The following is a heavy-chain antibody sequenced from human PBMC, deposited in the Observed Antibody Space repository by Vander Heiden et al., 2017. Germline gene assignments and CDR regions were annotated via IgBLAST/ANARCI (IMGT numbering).Heavy chain of an antibody. CDR2: ISGSGGST. CDR1: GFTFSSYA. Sequence: EVQLLASEGGLVQPAGSLILSCAASGFTFSSYAMSWVRQAPGKGLEWVSAISGSGGSTYYADSVKGRFTISRDNSKNTLYLQMNSLRAEDTVVYYCTDCSSTSCLNWFDPWCQGTLVTVSS. CDR3: TDCSSTSCLNWFDP. J-gene: IGHJ5*02. D-gene: IGHD2-2*01. V-gene: IGHV3-23*01.